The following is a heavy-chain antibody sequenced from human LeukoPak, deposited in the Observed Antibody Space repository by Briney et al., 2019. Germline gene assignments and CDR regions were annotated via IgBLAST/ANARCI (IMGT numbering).Heavy chain of an antibody. CDR1: GFTFSSYA. CDR3: ARDGDKDY. D-gene: IGHD7-27*01. V-gene: IGHV3-30-3*01. Sequence: PGRSLRLSCAASGFTFSSYAMHWVRQAPGKGLEWVAVISYDGSNKYYADSVKGRFTISRDNSKNTLYLQMNSLRAEDTAVYYCARDGDKDYWGQGTLVTVSS. J-gene: IGHJ4*02. CDR2: ISYDGSNK.